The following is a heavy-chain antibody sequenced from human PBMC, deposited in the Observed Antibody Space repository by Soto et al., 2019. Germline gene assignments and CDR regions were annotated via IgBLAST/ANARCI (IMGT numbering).Heavy chain of an antibody. J-gene: IGHJ4*02. CDR2: ISSSSSYI. CDR1: GFTFSSYS. Sequence: PVGSLRLSCAASGFTFSSYSMNWVRQAPGKGLEWVSSISSSSSYIYYADSVKGRFTISRDNAKNSLYLQMNSLRAEDTAVYYCARGSVAGGYFDYWGQGTLVTVSS. D-gene: IGHD6-19*01. CDR3: ARGSVAGGYFDY. V-gene: IGHV3-21*01.